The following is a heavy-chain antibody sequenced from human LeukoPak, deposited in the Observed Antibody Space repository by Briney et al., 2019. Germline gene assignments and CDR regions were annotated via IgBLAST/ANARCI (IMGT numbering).Heavy chain of an antibody. V-gene: IGHV4-34*01. D-gene: IGHD4-17*01. CDR1: GGSFSGYY. Sequence: PSETLSLTCAVSGGSFSGYYWTWIRQPPGKGLEWIGEINHSGSANYNPSLKSRVTISLDTSKNQFSLKLSSVTAADTAVYYCARGQGTVTTHWGQGTLVAVSS. CDR2: INHSGSA. CDR3: ARGQGTVTTH. J-gene: IGHJ4*02.